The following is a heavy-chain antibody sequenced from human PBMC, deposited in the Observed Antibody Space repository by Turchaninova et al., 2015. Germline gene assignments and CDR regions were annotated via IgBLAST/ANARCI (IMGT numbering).Heavy chain of an antibody. CDR1: GYPFTSYY. D-gene: IGHD2-2*01. CDR2: INPSGGTT. J-gene: IGHJ6*03. V-gene: IGHV1-46*01. CDR3: ARDRTSAYMDV. Sequence: QELLVQSGAGVKKPGASGKLSCKASGYPFTSYYLHWGRQAPGQGLQWMGIINPSGGTTTYAQNFQGRVTMTRDTSTRTVYMELSSLRSEDTAVYYCARDRTSAYMDVWGKGTTVTVSS.